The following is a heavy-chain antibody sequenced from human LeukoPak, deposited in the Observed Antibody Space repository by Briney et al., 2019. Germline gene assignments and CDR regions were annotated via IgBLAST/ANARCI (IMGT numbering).Heavy chain of an antibody. CDR2: ISGSGGST. CDR3: AKDGRYFDL. D-gene: IGHD1-26*01. Sequence: GGSLRLSCAASGFTFSGYAMSWVRQAPGKGLEWVSVISGSGGSTYYADSVKGRFTSSRDNSKNTLYLQMNSLRAEDTAVYYCAKDGRYFDLWGRGTLVTVSS. V-gene: IGHV3-23*01. J-gene: IGHJ2*01. CDR1: GFTFSGYA.